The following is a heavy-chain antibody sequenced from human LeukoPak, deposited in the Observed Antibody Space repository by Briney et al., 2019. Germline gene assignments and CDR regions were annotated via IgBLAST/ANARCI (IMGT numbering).Heavy chain of an antibody. CDR1: GFTFSSYG. D-gene: IGHD6-13*01. J-gene: IGHJ3*02. V-gene: IGHV3-30*18. CDR2: ISYDGSNK. CDR3: AKEWGSWTGAYRRDAFDS. Sequence: PGGSLRLSCAASGFTFSSYGMHWVRQAPGKGPEWVAVISYDGSNKYYADSVKGRFTISRDNSKNTLYLQMNSLRAEDTAVYYCAKEWGSWTGAYRRDAFDSWGQGTMVTVSS.